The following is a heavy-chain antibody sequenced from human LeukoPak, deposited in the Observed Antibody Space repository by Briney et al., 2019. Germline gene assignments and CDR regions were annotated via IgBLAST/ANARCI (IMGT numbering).Heavy chain of an antibody. D-gene: IGHD1-1*01. CDR1: GRTFSSYA. CDR2: IIPIFGTA. CDR3: ARGPELERFDY. V-gene: IGHV1-69*05. J-gene: IGHJ4*02. Sequence: ASVKVSCKASGRTFSSYAISWVRQAPGRGLEWMGGIIPIFGTANYAQKFQGRVTITTDESTSTAYMELSSLRSEDTAVYYCARGPELERFDYWGQGTLVTVSS.